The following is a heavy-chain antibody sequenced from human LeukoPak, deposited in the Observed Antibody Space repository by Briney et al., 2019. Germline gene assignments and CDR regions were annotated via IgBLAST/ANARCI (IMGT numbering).Heavy chain of an antibody. CDR2: ISYDGSNK. CDR3: AKDNYGSGPSWFDP. V-gene: IGHV3-30*18. J-gene: IGHJ5*02. D-gene: IGHD3-10*01. CDR1: GFTFSSYG. Sequence: SGGPLRLSCAASGFTFSSYGMHWVRQAPGKGLEWVAVISYDGSNKYYADSVKGRFTISRDNSKNTLYLQMNSLRAEDTAVYYCAKDNYGSGPSWFDPWGQGTLVTVSS.